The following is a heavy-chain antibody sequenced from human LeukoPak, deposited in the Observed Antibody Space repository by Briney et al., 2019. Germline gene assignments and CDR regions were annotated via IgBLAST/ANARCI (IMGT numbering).Heavy chain of an antibody. J-gene: IGHJ4*02. V-gene: IGHV4-4*02. CDR3: ARESGAFSPFGF. CDR1: GGSILSTNW. Sequence: SETLSLTCAVSGGSILSTNWWSWVRQPPGKGLEWIGEVHLSGASNYNPSLRSRVSMSIDKSRNHLSLELTSVTAADTAIYYCARESGAFSPFGFWGQGSLVTVSS. D-gene: IGHD1-26*01. CDR2: VHLSGAS.